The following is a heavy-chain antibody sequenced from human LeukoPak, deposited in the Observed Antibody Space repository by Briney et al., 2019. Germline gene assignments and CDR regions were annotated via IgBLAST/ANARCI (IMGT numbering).Heavy chain of an antibody. CDR2: ISGSGGST. CDR3: AKDAHSGTYFDY. V-gene: IGHV3-23*01. CDR1: GFTSSSYD. J-gene: IGHJ4*02. Sequence: GGSLRLSCAASGFTSSSYDMSWVRQAPGKGLEWVSAISGSGGSTYYADSVKGRFTISRDNSKNTLYLQMNSLRAEDTAVYYCAKDAHSGTYFDYWGQGTLVTVSS. D-gene: IGHD1-26*01.